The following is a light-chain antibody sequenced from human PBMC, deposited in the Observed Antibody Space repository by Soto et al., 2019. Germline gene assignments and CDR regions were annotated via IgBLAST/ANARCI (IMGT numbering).Light chain of an antibody. J-gene: IGLJ3*02. CDR3: SSFTDTGTVM. CDR1: SSDVGAYHS. CDR2: DVS. Sequence: QSALTQPASVSGSPGQSFTIPCTGSSSDVGAYHSVSWYQQHPGKAPKLIIFDVSNRPSGVSNRFSGSKSGNTASLIISGLQAEDEADYYCSSFTDTGTVMFGGGTKLTVL. V-gene: IGLV2-14*03.